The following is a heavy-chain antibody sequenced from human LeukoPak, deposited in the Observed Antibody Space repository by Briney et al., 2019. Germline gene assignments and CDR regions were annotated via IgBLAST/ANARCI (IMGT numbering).Heavy chain of an antibody. D-gene: IGHD4-17*01. CDR3: AILTVTTAY. CDR2: ISGSAGST. CDR1: GFTFSSFG. V-gene: IGHV3-23*01. Sequence: PGGSLRLSCAASGFTFSSFGLAWVRQAPGKGLEWVSSISGSAGSTYYADSVKGRFTISRDNSKNTLYLQMNSLRAEDTAVYYCAILTVTTAYWGQGTLVTVSS. J-gene: IGHJ4*02.